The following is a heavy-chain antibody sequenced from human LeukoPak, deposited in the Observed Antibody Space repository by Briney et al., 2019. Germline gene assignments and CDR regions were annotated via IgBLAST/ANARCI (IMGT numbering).Heavy chain of an antibody. Sequence: GGSLRLSCAASGFTFSSYGMHWVRQAPGKGLEWVAVISYDGSNKYYADSVKGRFTISRDKSKNTLYLQMNSLRAEDTAVYYCAKELRGQWSLDYWGQGTLVAVSS. CDR3: AKELRGQWSLDY. V-gene: IGHV3-30*18. J-gene: IGHJ4*02. D-gene: IGHD6-19*01. CDR2: ISYDGSNK. CDR1: GFTFSSYG.